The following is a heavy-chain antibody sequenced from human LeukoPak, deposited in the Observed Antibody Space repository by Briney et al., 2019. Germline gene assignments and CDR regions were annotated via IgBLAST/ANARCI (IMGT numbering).Heavy chain of an antibody. D-gene: IGHD2-8*01. Sequence: PSETLSLTCTVSGGSVSSGGYYWSWIRQPPGKGLEWIGYIYYSGSTNYNSPLKSRVTMSKDTSKNQFSLRLSSVTAADTAVYFCARDRGDNGYDYWGQGTLVTVSS. J-gene: IGHJ4*02. CDR1: GGSVSSGGYY. CDR2: IYYSGST. CDR3: ARDRGDNGYDY. V-gene: IGHV4-61*08.